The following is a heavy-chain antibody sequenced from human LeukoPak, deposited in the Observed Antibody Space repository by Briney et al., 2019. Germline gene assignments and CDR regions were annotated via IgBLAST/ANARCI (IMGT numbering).Heavy chain of an antibody. CDR2: IIPILGIA. Sequence: ASVKVSCKASGGTFSSYAISWVRQAPGQGLEWMGRIIPILGIANYAQKFQGRVTITADKSTSTAYMELSSLRSEDTAVYYCAREGEVSNYDFWSGYSNYFDYWGQGTLVTVSS. CDR1: GGTFSSYA. J-gene: IGHJ4*02. V-gene: IGHV1-69*04. D-gene: IGHD3-3*01. CDR3: AREGEVSNYDFWSGYSNYFDY.